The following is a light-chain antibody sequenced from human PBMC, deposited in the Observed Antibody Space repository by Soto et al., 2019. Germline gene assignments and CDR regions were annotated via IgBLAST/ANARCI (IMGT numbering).Light chain of an antibody. CDR3: QHYNSYSEA. CDR2: KAS. V-gene: IGKV1-5*03. Sequence: DIQMTQSPSSVSSAVGDRVTITCLASQTISSWLAWYQQKPGKAPKLLIYKASTLKSGVPSRFSGSGSGTEFTLTISSLQPDDFATYYCQHYNSYSEAFGQGTKVDI. J-gene: IGKJ1*01. CDR1: QTISSW.